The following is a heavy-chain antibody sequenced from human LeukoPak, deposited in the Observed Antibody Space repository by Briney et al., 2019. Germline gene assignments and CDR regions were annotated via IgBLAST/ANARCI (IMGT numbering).Heavy chain of an antibody. CDR2: IYYSGST. J-gene: IGHJ6*02. CDR3: ALYSNYYYGMDV. D-gene: IGHD2-21*01. Sequence: SETLSLTCTVSGGSISSYYWSWIRQPPGKGLEWIGYIYYSGSTNYNPSLKSRVTISVDTSKNQFSLKLSSVTAADTAVYYCALYSNYYYGMDVWGQGTAVTVSS. V-gene: IGHV4-59*01. CDR1: GGSISSYY.